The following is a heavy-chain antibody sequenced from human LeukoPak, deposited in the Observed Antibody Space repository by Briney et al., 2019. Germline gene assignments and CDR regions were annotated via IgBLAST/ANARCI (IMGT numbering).Heavy chain of an antibody. CDR1: GYTFTSYG. CDR2: ISAYNGNT. Sequence: GASVKVSCKASGYTFTSYGISWVRQAPGQGLEWMGWISAYNGNTKYAQNFQGRLNMTTDTSTSTAYMELRSLRSDDTAVYYCGRDDYYGSGSYYNPNFDHWGQGTQVTVSS. CDR3: GRDDYYGSGSYYNPNFDH. D-gene: IGHD3-10*01. J-gene: IGHJ4*02. V-gene: IGHV1-18*01.